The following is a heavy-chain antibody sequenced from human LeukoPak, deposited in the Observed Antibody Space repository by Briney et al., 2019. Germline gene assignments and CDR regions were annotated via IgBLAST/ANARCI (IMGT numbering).Heavy chain of an antibody. Sequence: GESLKISCKGSGYSFTNYWIGWVRQMPGKGLEWMGVIYPGDSDTRYIPSFQGQVTISADKSISTAYLQWSSLKASDTAVYYCVRRVDSYWFFDYWGQGTLVTVSS. CDR1: GYSFTNYW. J-gene: IGHJ4*02. V-gene: IGHV5-51*01. CDR2: IYPGDSDT. D-gene: IGHD2-8*02. CDR3: VRRVDSYWFFDY.